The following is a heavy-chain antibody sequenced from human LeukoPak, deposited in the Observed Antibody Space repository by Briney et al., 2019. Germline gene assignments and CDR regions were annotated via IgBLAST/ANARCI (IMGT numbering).Heavy chain of an antibody. V-gene: IGHV4-34*01. D-gene: IGHD3-22*01. CDR3: ARARYYDSSGYPI. Sequence: SETLSLTCAVYGGSFSGYYWSWIRQPPGKGLEWIGEINHSGSTNYNPSLKSRVTISVDTSKNQFSLKLGSVTAADTAVYYCARARYYDSSGYPIWGQGTLVTVSS. CDR1: GGSFSGYY. CDR2: INHSGST. J-gene: IGHJ4*02.